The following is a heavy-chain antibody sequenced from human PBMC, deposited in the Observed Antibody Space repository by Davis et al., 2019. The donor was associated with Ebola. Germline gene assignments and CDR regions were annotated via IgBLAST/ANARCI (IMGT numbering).Heavy chain of an antibody. CDR3: ARDLGPWELGGKLGY. Sequence: GESLKISCAASGFTFSTYAMHWVRQAQGKGLEWEAVISYDGSNKYYADSVKGRFTISRDNSKNTLYLQMNSLRVEDTAVYYCARDLGPWELGGKLGYWGQGTLVTVSS. J-gene: IGHJ4*02. D-gene: IGHD1-26*01. CDR2: ISYDGSNK. V-gene: IGHV3-30-3*01. CDR1: GFTFSTYA.